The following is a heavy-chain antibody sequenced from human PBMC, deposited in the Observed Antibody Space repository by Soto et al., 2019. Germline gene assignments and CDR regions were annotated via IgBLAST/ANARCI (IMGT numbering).Heavy chain of an antibody. D-gene: IGHD2-15*01. Sequence: SETLSLTFTVSGGSIGSGDYYWSWIRQPPGKGLEWIGYIYYSGSTYYNPSLKSRVTISVDTSKNQFSLKLSSVTAADTAVYYCARVADCGGGSCYFGLASGGKGPRVPVSS. CDR2: IYYSGST. CDR1: GGSIGSGDYY. V-gene: IGHV4-30-4*01. CDR3: ARVADCGGGSCYFGLAS. J-gene: IGHJ4*02.